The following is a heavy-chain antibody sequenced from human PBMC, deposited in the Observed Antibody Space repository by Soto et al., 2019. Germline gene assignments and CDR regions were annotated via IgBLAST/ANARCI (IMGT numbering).Heavy chain of an antibody. CDR1: GYTFTNYY. Sequence: QVQLEQSGAEVKKPGASVRVSCKASGYTFTNYYIHWVRQAPGQGLEWMGVINPSGGSTTYAQNFQGRGTMSRDTSTSTVYMELSRLRSEDTAMYYCARGGFGEIRWQHNWFDPWGQGTLVTVSS. CDR3: ARGGFGEIRWQHNWFDP. D-gene: IGHD3-10*01. V-gene: IGHV1-46*01. CDR2: INPSGGST. J-gene: IGHJ5*02.